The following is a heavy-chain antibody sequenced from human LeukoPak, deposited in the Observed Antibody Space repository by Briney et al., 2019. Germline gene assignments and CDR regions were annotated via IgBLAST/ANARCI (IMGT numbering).Heavy chain of an antibody. CDR2: MNPNSGNT. V-gene: IGHV1-8*01. D-gene: IGHD3-22*01. J-gene: IGHJ3*02. CDR3: ARVRDYYDSSGYTDAFDI. Sequence: GASVKVSCKASGYTFTSYDIIWVRQATGQGLEWMGWMNPNSGNTGYSQKFQGRVTMTRNTSISTAYLELSSMRSEDAAVYYCARVRDYYDSSGYTDAFDIWGQGTMVTVSS. CDR1: GYTFTSYD.